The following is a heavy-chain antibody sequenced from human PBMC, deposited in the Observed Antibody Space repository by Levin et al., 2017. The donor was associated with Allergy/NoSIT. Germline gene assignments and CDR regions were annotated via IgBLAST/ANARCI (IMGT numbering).Heavy chain of an antibody. CDR3: ARDIPDIVTGSFYYYGMDV. CDR1: GFTFSTYT. D-gene: IGHD3-9*01. V-gene: IGHV3-21*01. CDR2: ISTGSSYI. J-gene: IGHJ6*02. Sequence: GGSLRLSCAASGFTFSTYTMNWVRQAPGKGLEWVSSISTGSSYIYYADSVKGRFTISRDNAKNSLYLQMNSLRAEDTAVYYCARDIPDIVTGSFYYYGMDVWGQGTTVTVSS.